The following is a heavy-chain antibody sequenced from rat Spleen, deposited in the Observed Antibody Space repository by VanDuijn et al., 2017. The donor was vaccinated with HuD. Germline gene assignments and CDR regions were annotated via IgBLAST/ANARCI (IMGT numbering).Heavy chain of an antibody. CDR2: MSSGGGGI. CDR3: ATSPYYWYFDF. V-gene: IGHV5-20*01. J-gene: IGHJ1*01. CDR1: GFTFSDYN. Sequence: EVQLVESGGGLVQPGRSLKLSCAASGFTFSDYNMAWVRQAPKKGLEWVAYMSSGGGGIYYPDSVQGRFTISRHNAKSTLYLQMDSLRSEDTATYYCATSPYYWYFDFWGPGTMVTVSS.